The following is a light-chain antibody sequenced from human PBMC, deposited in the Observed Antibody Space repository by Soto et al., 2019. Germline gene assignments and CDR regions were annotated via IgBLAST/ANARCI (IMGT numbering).Light chain of an antibody. J-gene: IGKJ1*01. Sequence: PITQSPSTPSASLGARDIITFRASQSISNWLAWYQQKPGKAPNLLIYKASSLKSGVPSRFSGSGSGTEFTLTISSLQPDDFATYYCQQYDTYWTFGQGTKVDIK. CDR1: QSISNW. CDR2: KAS. V-gene: IGKV1-5*03. CDR3: QQYDTYWT.